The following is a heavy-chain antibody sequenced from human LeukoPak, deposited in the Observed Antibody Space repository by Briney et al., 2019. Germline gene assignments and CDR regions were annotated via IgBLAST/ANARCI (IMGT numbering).Heavy chain of an antibody. Sequence: GSLRLSCTASGFISDHAMHWIRQAPGKGLEWVSSISSSSSYIYYADSVKGRFTISRDNAKNSLYLQMNSLRAEDTAVYYCAKGEDYYDSSGYESWGQGTLVTVSS. J-gene: IGHJ4*02. D-gene: IGHD3-22*01. V-gene: IGHV3-21*01. CDR3: AKGEDYYDSSGYES. CDR2: ISSSSSYI. CDR1: GFISDHA.